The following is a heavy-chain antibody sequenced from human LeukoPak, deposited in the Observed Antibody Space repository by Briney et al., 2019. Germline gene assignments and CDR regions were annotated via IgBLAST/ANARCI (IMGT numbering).Heavy chain of an antibody. J-gene: IGHJ4*02. Sequence: GGSLRLSCAASGFTFSSYGMHCVRQAPGKGLEWVAVISYDGSNKYYADSVKGRFTTSRDNSKNTLYLQMNSLRAEDTAVYYCAKSLMVRGVNDYWGQGTLVTVSS. V-gene: IGHV3-30*18. CDR1: GFTFSSYG. CDR3: AKSLMVRGVNDY. D-gene: IGHD3-10*01. CDR2: ISYDGSNK.